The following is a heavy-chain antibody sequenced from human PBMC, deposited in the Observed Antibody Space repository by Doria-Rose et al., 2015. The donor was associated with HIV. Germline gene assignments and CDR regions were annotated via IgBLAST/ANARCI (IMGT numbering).Heavy chain of an antibody. CDR2: INHSGST. Sequence: QVQLQESGAGLVKPSETLSLTCAVFGGSFSGYYWSWIRQPPGKGLEWIGVINHSGSTKYKTSIKSRVTISLDTSKNLFSLKLSSVTAADTAVYYCARGLLRGGWNDVDYYYGMDVWGQGTTVTVSS. CDR3: ARGLLRGGWNDVDYYYGMDV. J-gene: IGHJ6*02. CDR1: GGSFSGYY. V-gene: IGHV4-34*01. D-gene: IGHD1-1*01.